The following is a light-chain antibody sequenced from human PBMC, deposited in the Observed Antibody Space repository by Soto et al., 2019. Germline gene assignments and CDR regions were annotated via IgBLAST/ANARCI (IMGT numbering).Light chain of an antibody. V-gene: IGKV3-20*01. CDR2: GAS. J-gene: IGKJ2*03. CDR1: QSVSSTY. Sequence: EIVLTQSPGTRSLSPGERATLSCRASQSVSSTYLAWYQQKPGQAPRLLIYGASSRATGIPDRFSGSGSRKDFTLNIRRLEPEDFALYYSQQHGSVPRMYSFGQGTKLEIK. CDR3: QQHGSVPRMYS.